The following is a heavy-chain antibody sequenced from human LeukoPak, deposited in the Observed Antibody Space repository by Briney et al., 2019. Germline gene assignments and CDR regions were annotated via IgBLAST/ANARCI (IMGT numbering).Heavy chain of an antibody. Sequence: ASVKVSCKASGYTFTSFDIHWGRQATGQGLEWMGWMNPNSGNTGYAQKFQGRLTMTRSTSISTAYMEMSSLRSEDTAVYYCARAPFPPGDNYWGQGTLVTVSS. D-gene: IGHD2/OR15-2a*01. CDR1: GYTFTSFD. CDR3: ARAPFPPGDNY. CDR2: MNPNSGNT. V-gene: IGHV1-8*01. J-gene: IGHJ4*02.